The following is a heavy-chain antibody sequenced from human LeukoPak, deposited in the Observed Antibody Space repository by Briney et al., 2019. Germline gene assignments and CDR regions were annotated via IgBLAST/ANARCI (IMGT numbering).Heavy chain of an antibody. D-gene: IGHD6-13*01. Sequence: AASVKVSCKASGGTFSSYAISWVRQAPGQGLEWMGGIIPIFGTANYAQKFQGRVTITSDESTSTAYMELSSLRSEDTAVYYCARDSIAVAGALGFDPWGQGTLVTVSS. CDR2: IIPIFGTA. V-gene: IGHV1-69*13. CDR1: GGTFSSYA. CDR3: ARDSIAVAGALGFDP. J-gene: IGHJ5*02.